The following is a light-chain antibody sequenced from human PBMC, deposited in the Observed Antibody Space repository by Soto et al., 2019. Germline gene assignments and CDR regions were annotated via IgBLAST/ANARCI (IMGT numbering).Light chain of an antibody. J-gene: IGKJ1*01. CDR3: QQYNSYPWT. V-gene: IGKV1-5*01. Sequence: IQMTESPSSLSAYVGDIVTVTCRASQSISSWLAWYQQKPGKAPKLLIYHAYSLESGVPSRSSGSESGTEFTLTINSLQPDDFATYYCQQYNSYPWTFGQGTKVDIK. CDR2: HAY. CDR1: QSISSW.